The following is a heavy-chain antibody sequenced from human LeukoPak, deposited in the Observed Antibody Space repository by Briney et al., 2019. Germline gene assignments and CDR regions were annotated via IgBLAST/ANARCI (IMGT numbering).Heavy chain of an antibody. J-gene: IGHJ4*02. Sequence: GGSLRLSCAASGFTFSNAYMNWVRQAPGKGLEWVAVTSSDLNVKLYADSVKGRFTISRDNSRSTLYLQMNSLRPEDTAIYYCAREGYYGSGSPPSLYFDYWGQGTLVTVSS. CDR2: TSSDLNVK. CDR1: GFTFSNAY. CDR3: AREGYYGSGSPPSLYFDY. V-gene: IGHV3-30*03. D-gene: IGHD3-10*01.